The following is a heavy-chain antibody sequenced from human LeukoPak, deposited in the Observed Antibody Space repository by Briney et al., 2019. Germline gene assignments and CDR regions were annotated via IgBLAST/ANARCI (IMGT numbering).Heavy chain of an antibody. CDR3: AKVSGGGLYYDGMDV. D-gene: IGHD1-14*01. V-gene: IGHV4-39*07. J-gene: IGHJ6*02. CDR1: GGSISSSSYY. Sequence: SETLSLTCTVSGGSISSSSYYWGWIRQPPGKGLEWIGSIYYSGSTNYNPSLKSRVTISVDTSKNQFSLKLSSVTAADTAVYYCAKVSGGGLYYDGMDVWGQGTTVTVSS. CDR2: IYYSGST.